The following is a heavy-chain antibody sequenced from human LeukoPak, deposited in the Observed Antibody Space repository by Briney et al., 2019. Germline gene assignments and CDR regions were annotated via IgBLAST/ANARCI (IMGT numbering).Heavy chain of an antibody. V-gene: IGHV3-23*01. Sequence: GGSLRLSCAASGFTFSSYAMNWVRQAPGKGLEWVSVINDNGVTTFYADSVKGRFTISRDNSKNTLYLQMNSLRAEDTAVYYCASWGTPVTGAPRYWGQGTLVTVSS. J-gene: IGHJ4*02. CDR3: ASWGTPVTGAPRY. CDR2: INDNGVTT. CDR1: GFTFSSYA. D-gene: IGHD1-20*01.